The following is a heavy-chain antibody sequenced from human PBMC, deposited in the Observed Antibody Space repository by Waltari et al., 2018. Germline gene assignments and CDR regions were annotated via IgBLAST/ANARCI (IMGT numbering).Heavy chain of an antibody. J-gene: IGHJ5*02. CDR1: GGPISSHY. CDR3: ARYGSGSYYPYNWFDP. D-gene: IGHD3-10*01. Sequence: QVQLQESGPGLVKPSETLSLTCTVPGGPISSHYWSWIRQPPGKGLEWIGYIYYSGSTNYNPSLKSRVTISVDTSKNQFSLKLSSVTAADTAVYYCARYGSGSYYPYNWFDPWGQGTLVTVSS. V-gene: IGHV4-59*11. CDR2: IYYSGST.